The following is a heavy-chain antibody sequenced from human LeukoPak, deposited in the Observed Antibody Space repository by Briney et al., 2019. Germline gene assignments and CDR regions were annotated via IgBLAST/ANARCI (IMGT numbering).Heavy chain of an antibody. CDR3: ARGHSSSWYY. J-gene: IGHJ4*02. CDR2: IYYSGST. V-gene: IGHV4-39*07. Sequence: PSETLSLTCTVSGGSISSSSYYWGWIRQPPGKGLEWIGSIYYSGSTYYNPSLKSRVTISVDTSKNQFSLKLSSVTAADTAVYYCARGHSSSWYYWGQGTLVTVSS. D-gene: IGHD6-13*01. CDR1: GGSISSSSYY.